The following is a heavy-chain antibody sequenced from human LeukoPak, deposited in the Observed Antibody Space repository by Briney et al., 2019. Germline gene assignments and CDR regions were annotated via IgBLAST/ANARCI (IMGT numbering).Heavy chain of an antibody. D-gene: IGHD4-17*01. V-gene: IGHV1-18*03. J-gene: IGHJ5*02. CDR1: GYTFTSYG. CDR3: ARKGDYGDYVVGEDWFDP. CDR2: ISAYNGNT. Sequence: ASVKVSCKASGYTFTSYGISWVRQAPGQGLEWMGWISAYNGNTNYARKLQGRVTMTTDTSTSTAYMELRSLRSDDMAVYYCARKGDYGDYVVGEDWFDPWGQGTLVTVSS.